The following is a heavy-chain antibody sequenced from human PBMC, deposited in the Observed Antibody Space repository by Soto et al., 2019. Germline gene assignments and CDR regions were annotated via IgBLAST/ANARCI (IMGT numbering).Heavy chain of an antibody. J-gene: IGHJ4*02. D-gene: IGHD3-3*01. Sequence: LWVSLRLSCAGSGFTFSRYSMNWVRQAPGKVMEWLSYIDTTGGTIYYSGSVKGRFIISRDNAKNSVFLQMNSLRDEDTALYYCAIVGVFTIFGHXWGQGTLVTVSX. V-gene: IGHV3-48*02. CDR2: IDTTGGTI. CDR3: AIVGVFTIFGHX. CDR1: GFTFSRYS.